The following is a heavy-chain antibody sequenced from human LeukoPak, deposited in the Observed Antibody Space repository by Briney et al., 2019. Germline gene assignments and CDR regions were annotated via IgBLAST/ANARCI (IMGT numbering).Heavy chain of an antibody. V-gene: IGHV3-9*01. CDR3: AKDGGVDSSGLDY. CDR1: GFTFDDYA. CDR2: ISWNSGSI. Sequence: GGSLRLSSAASGFTFDDYAMHWVRQAPGKGLEWVSGISWNSGSIGYADSVKGRFTISRDNAKNSLYLQMNSLRAEDTALYYCAKDGGVDSSGLDYWGQGTLVTVSS. J-gene: IGHJ4*02. D-gene: IGHD6-19*01.